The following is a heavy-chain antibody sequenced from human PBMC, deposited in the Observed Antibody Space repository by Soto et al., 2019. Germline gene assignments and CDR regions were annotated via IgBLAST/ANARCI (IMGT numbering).Heavy chain of an antibody. D-gene: IGHD4-17*01. CDR1: GYSFTSYW. CDR2: IYPGDSDT. Sequence: GESLKISCKGSGYSFTSYWIGWVRQMPGKGLEWMGIIYPGDSDTRYSPSFQGQVTISADKSISTAYLQWSSLKASDTAMYYCARHRGDYPALGSPLDYYYMDVWGKGTTVTVS. CDR3: ARHRGDYPALGSPLDYYYMDV. V-gene: IGHV5-51*01. J-gene: IGHJ6*03.